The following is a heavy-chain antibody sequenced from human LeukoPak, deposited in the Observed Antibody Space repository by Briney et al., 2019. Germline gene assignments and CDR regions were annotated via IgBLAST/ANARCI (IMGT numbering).Heavy chain of an antibody. Sequence: GSLXLSCAASXFXFTNAWMSWVRQAPGKGLEWVGRIKRKTEGWTTDYAAPVKGRFTIPRDDSENTLYLQMNSLKIEDTAVYYCTTGWLDHWGQGTLVTVSS. CDR1: XFXFTNAW. V-gene: IGHV3-15*01. CDR2: IKRKTEGWTT. CDR3: TTGWLDH. J-gene: IGHJ5*02.